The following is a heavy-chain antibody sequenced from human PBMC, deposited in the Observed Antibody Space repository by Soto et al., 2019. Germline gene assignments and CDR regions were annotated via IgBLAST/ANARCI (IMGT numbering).Heavy chain of an antibody. V-gene: IGHV4-39*01. CDR3: ATSQKGYNWNYFDH. J-gene: IGHJ4*02. D-gene: IGHD1-20*01. CDR2: VFYTGFT. CDR1: GASISGSYYY. Sequence: PXATLSLTFAVSGASISGSYYYWAWLRQSPGKGPEWIGSVFYTGFTSYNPSLESRVSVSVDTSKSQFSLKLSAVTAADTAVYYCATSQKGYNWNYFDHWGQGALVTV.